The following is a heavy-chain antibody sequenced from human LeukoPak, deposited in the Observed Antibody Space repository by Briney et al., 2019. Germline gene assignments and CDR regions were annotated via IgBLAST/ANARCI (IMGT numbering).Heavy chain of an antibody. Sequence: ASVKVSCKASGGTFSSYAISWVRQAPGQGLEWMGGIIPIFGTANYAQKFQGRVTITADESTSTAYMELSSLRSEDTAVYYCARAGDYDMAGWYFDLWGRGTLVTVSS. CDR2: IIPIFGTA. CDR3: ARAGDYDMAGWYFDL. D-gene: IGHD4-17*01. CDR1: GGTFSSYA. V-gene: IGHV1-69*13. J-gene: IGHJ2*01.